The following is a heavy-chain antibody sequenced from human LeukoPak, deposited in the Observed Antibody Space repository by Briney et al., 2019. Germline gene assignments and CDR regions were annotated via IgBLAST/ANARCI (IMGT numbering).Heavy chain of an antibody. V-gene: IGHV1-2*02. Sequence: RASVKVSCKASGYTFTGYYMHWVRQAPGQGLEWMGWINPNIGDTNYAQKFQGRVTMTRDTSISTAYMELSRLRFDDTAVYYCARINSSRWYDFWGQGTLVTVSS. CDR3: ARINSSRWYDF. CDR2: INPNIGDT. D-gene: IGHD6-13*01. CDR1: GYTFTGYY. J-gene: IGHJ4*02.